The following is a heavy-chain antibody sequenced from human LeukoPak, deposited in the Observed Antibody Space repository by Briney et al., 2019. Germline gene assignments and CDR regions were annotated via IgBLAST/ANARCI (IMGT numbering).Heavy chain of an antibody. D-gene: IGHD1-26*01. J-gene: IGHJ4*02. CDR2: FYYSGST. CDR1: GGAISSYY. Sequence: PSETLSLTCTVSGGAISSYYWSWSRQPPGKGQERIGNFYYSGSTNYTPSLKSRVTISVDTSKNQFSLKLSSVTAADTAVYYCASSRSGSYPAAEYWGQGTLVTVSS. V-gene: IGHV4-59*08. CDR3: ASSRSGSYPAAEY.